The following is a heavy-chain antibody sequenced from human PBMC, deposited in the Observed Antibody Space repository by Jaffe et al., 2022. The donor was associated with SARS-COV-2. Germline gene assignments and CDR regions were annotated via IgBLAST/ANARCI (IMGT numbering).Heavy chain of an antibody. CDR2: IYTSGST. CDR3: ARVWKQLEYNWFDP. J-gene: IGHJ5*02. D-gene: IGHD6-13*01. V-gene: IGHV4-4*07. Sequence: QVQLQESGPGLVKPSETLSLTCTVSGGSISSYYWSWIRQPAGKGLEWIGRIYTSGSTNYNPSLKSRVTMSVDTSKNQFSLKLSSVTAADTAVYYCARVWKQLEYNWFDPWGQGTLVTVSS. CDR1: GGSISSYY.